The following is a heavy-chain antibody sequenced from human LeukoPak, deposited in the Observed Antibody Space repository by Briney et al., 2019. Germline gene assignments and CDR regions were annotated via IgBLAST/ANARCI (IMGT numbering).Heavy chain of an antibody. V-gene: IGHV1-18*01. J-gene: IGHJ4*02. CDR2: ISAYNGNT. CDR1: GYTFTSYG. D-gene: IGHD3-22*01. Sequence: ASVKVSCKASGYTFTSYGISWVRQAPGQGLEWIGRISAYNGNTNYAQKLQGRVTMTTDTSTSTAYMELRSLRSDDTAVYYCARGPTYYYDSSADSWGQGTLVTVSS. CDR3: ARGPTYYYDSSADS.